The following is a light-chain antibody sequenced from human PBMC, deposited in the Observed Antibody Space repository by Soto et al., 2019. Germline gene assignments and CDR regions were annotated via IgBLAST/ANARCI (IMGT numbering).Light chain of an antibody. V-gene: IGLV2-23*01. CDR2: DDT. J-gene: IGLJ3*02. CDR1: SSDVGTYKP. CDR3: CSFAGSSTS. Sequence: QSALTQPASVSGSPGQSITISCTGTSSDVGTYKPVSWYQQYPGKAPKVIIYDDTKRPSGVSSRFSGSKSGNTASLTISGLQAEDEADCYCCSFAGSSTSFGGGTKVTVL.